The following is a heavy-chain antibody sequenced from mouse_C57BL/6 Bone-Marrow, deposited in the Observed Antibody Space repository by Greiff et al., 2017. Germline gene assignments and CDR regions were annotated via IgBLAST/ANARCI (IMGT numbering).Heavy chain of an antibody. CDR2: IDPETGDT. Sequence: VQLQQSGAELVRPGASVKLSCTASGFNIKDDYMHWVKQRPEQGLEWIGWIDPETGDTVSASKFQGKATITADTSSNTAYLQLSSLTSEDTAFYYCTLYWFAYWGQGTLVTVSA. CDR1: GFNIKDDY. CDR3: TLYWFAY. V-gene: IGHV14-4*01. J-gene: IGHJ3*01.